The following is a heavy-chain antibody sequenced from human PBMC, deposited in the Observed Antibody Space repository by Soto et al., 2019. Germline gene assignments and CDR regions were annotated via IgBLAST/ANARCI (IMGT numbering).Heavy chain of an antibody. J-gene: IGHJ1*01. CDR3: EKRWGGDSLFVS. Sequence: QLHLQESGPGLVKPSETLALTCTVSGDSFSTSNYYWGWIRQPPGKGREWIGNIYYGGGSGVSYYNPSLKSRVIISLETSKNQFCLKARYITAADTAFYFCEKRWGGDSLFVSWGQGMLVTVSS. D-gene: IGHD4-17*01. CDR2: IYYGGGSGVS. CDR1: GDSFSTSNYY. V-gene: IGHV4-39*01.